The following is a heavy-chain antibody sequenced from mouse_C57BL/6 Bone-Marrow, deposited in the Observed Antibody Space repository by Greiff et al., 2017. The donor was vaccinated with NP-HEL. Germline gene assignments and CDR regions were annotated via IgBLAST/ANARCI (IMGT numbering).Heavy chain of an antibody. CDR2: IGPGSGST. D-gene: IGHD2-10*01. J-gene: IGHJ2*01. Sequence: QVQLQQPGAELVKPGASVKLSCKASGYTFTSYWMHWVKQRPGQGLEWIGKIGPGSGSTYYNEKFKGKATLTADKSSSTAYMQLSSLTSADSAVYFCARSPYYGNYRLFDYWGQGTTLTVSS. CDR1: GYTFTSYW. V-gene: IGHV1-64*01. CDR3: ARSPYYGNYRLFDY.